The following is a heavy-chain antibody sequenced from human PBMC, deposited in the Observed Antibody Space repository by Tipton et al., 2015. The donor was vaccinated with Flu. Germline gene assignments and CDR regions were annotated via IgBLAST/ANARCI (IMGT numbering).Heavy chain of an antibody. Sequence: TLSLTCTVSGYSISSGYYWGWIRQPPGKGLEWIGSVYYGGSTYYNPSLRSRVTISVDTSKNQFSLQLNSVTAADTAVYYGAKNRAYYGDWGQGVLVTVSS. D-gene: IGHD1-26*01. CDR3: AKNRAYYGD. CDR1: GYSISSGYY. J-gene: IGHJ4*02. CDR2: VYYGGST. V-gene: IGHV4-38-2*02.